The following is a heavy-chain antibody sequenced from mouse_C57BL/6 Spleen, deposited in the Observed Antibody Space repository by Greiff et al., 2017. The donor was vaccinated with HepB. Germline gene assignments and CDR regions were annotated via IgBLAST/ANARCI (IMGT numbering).Heavy chain of an antibody. Sequence: VQLQQPGAELVRPGSSVKLSCKASGYTFTSYWMHWVKQRPIQGLEWIGNIDPSDSETHYNQKFKDKATLTVDKSSSTAYMQLSSLPSEDSAVYYCARYSSGYFDYWGQGTTLTVSS. CDR1: GYTFTSYW. D-gene: IGHD3-2*02. CDR3: ARYSSGYFDY. J-gene: IGHJ2*01. V-gene: IGHV1-52*01. CDR2: IDPSDSET.